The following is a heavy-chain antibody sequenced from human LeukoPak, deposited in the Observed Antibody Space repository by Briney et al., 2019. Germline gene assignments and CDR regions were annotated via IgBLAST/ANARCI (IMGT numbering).Heavy chain of an antibody. D-gene: IGHD5-12*01. CDR1: GYTFTGYY. V-gene: IGHV1-2*02. CDR2: INPNSGGT. J-gene: IGHJ4*02. CDR3: ARLPRTGISPQKYGGYDLGLDY. Sequence: ASVKVSCKASGYTFTGYYMHWVRQAPGQGLEWMGWINPNSGGTNYAQKFQGRVTMTRDTSISTAYMELSRLRSDDTAVYYCARLPRTGISPQKYGGYDLGLDYWGQGTLVTVSS.